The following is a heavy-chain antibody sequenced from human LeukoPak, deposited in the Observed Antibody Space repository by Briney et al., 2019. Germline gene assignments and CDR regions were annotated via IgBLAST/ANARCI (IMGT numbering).Heavy chain of an antibody. CDR2: ISSSGSTI. CDR1: GFTFSSYE. CDR3: TTDSSKYYYYMDV. Sequence: PGGSLRLSCAASGFTFSSYEMNWVRQAPGKGLEWVSYISSSGSTIYYADSVKGRFTISRDNAKNSLYLQMNSLKTEDTAVYYCTTDSSKYYYYMDVWGKGTTVTISS. V-gene: IGHV3-48*03. D-gene: IGHD6-13*01. J-gene: IGHJ6*03.